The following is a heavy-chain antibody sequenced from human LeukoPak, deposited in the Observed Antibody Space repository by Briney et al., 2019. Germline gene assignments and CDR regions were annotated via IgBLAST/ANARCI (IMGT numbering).Heavy chain of an antibody. V-gene: IGHV4-39*07. D-gene: IGHD5-18*01. CDR1: GGSISGSSYY. CDR2: IYYSGST. J-gene: IGHJ4*02. CDR3: ARYSYGRGTFDY. Sequence: SETLSLTCTVSGGSISGSSYYWGWIRQPPGKGLEWIGSIYYSGSTYYNPSLKSRVTISVDTSKNQFSLKLSSVTAADTAVYYCARYSYGRGTFDYWGQGTLVTVSS.